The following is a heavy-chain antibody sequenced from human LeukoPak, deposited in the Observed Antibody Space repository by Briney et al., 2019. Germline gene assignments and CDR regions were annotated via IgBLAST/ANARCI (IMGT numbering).Heavy chain of an antibody. CDR1: GGSVSSGGYY. Sequence: PSETLSLTCTVSGGSVSSGGYYWSWIRQHPGKGLEWIGNIYYSGSTYYNPSLKSRVTISVDTSKNQFSLKLSSVTAADTAVYYCARESDILIGFGMDVWGQGTTVTVSS. V-gene: IGHV4-31*03. CDR3: ARESDILIGFGMDV. D-gene: IGHD3-9*01. J-gene: IGHJ6*02. CDR2: IYYSGST.